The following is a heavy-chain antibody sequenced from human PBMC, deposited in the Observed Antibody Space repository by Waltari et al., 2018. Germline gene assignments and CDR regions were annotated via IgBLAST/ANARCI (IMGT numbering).Heavy chain of an antibody. CDR1: GGSISSYY. J-gene: IGHJ3*02. CDR3: ARANPTDAFDI. V-gene: IGHV4-59*01. Sequence: QVQLQESGPGLVKPSETLSLTCTVPGGSISSYYWSWIRQPPGKGLEWIGYIYYSGSTNYNPSLKSRVTISVDTSKNQFSLKLSSVTAADTAVYYCARANPTDAFDIWGQGTMVTVSS. CDR2: IYYSGST.